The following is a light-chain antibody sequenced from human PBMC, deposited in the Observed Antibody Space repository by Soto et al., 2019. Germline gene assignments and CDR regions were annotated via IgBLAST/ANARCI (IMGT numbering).Light chain of an antibody. CDR2: GDT. CDR1: SSNIGAGYD. V-gene: IGLV1-40*01. J-gene: IGLJ3*02. Sequence: QSVLTQPPSVSGATGQRVTISCTGSSSNIGAGYDVHWYQQLPGTAPKLLVSGDTNRPSGVPDRFSGSKSGTSASLAINGLQAEDEADYYCQSFDSSLSGWVFGGGTKVTVL. CDR3: QSFDSSLSGWV.